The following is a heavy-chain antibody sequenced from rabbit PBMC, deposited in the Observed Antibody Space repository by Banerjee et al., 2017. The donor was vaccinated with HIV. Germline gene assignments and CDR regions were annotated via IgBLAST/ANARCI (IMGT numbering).Heavy chain of an antibody. Sequence: QSLEESGGDLVKPGASLTLTCTAAGFDFSSGYYMCWVRQAPGKGLEWIGCIYTGDGSTYYASWAKGRFTISQTSATTVTLQMTSLTAADTATYFCARNVGSRLKLWGPGTLVTVS. D-gene: IGHD4-2*01. V-gene: IGHV1S40*01. CDR1: GFDFSSGYY. CDR2: IYTGDGST. J-gene: IGHJ6*01. CDR3: ARNVGSRLKL.